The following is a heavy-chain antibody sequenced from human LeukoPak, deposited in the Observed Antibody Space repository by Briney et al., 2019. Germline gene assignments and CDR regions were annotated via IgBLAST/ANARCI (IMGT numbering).Heavy chain of an antibody. J-gene: IGHJ5*02. D-gene: IGHD6-13*01. CDR1: GFTFSSYA. CDR3: ARGESAIAEYNWFDP. V-gene: IGHV3-23*01. CDR2: ISGSGGST. Sequence: GGSLRLSCAASGFTFSSYAMSWVRQAPGKGLEWVSVISGSGGSTYYADSVRGRFTVSRDNSKNTLYLQMNSLRAEDTAVYYCARGESAIAEYNWFDPWGQGTLVTVSS.